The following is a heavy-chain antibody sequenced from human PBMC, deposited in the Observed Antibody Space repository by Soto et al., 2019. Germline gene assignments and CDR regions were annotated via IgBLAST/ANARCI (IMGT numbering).Heavy chain of an antibody. D-gene: IGHD2-21*02. V-gene: IGHV1-46*01. CDR3: ARDYDGGNSPPHHAFDY. CDR2: INPSGGST. CDR1: GYTFTSYY. J-gene: IGHJ4*02. Sequence: ASVKVSCKASGYTFTSYYMHWVRQAPGQGLEWMGIINPSGGSTSYAQKFQGRVTMTRDTSTSTVYMELSSLRSEDTAVYYCARDYDGGNSPPHHAFDYWGQGTLVTVSS.